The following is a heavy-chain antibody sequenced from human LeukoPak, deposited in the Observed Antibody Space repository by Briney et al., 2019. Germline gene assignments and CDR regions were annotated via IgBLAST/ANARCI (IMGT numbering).Heavy chain of an antibody. V-gene: IGHV3-21*04. CDR2: INSYSSDI. J-gene: IGHJ4*02. D-gene: IGHD3-16*01. CDR3: ATDVPLGY. Sequence: PGGSLRLSCATSGFTFSSYSMTWVRQAPGKGLDWVSSINSYSSDIYYADSVKGRFTVSRDNAKNSLYLQMDSLRSEDTAVYYCATDVPLGYWGQGTLVTVSS. CDR1: GFTFSSYS.